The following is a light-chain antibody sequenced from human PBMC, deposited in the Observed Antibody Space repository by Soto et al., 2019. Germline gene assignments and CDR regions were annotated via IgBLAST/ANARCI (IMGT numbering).Light chain of an antibody. Sequence: QSVLTHPRSVSGSPGQSVTISCTGTSSDVGGYKYVSWYQQKPGKAPKLIIYGVSRWPSGVPNRFSGSKSGNRASLTISGLQAEDEGDYYCCSYAGGPEVFGTGTKVTVL. CDR3: CSYAGGPEV. J-gene: IGLJ1*01. CDR1: SSDVGGYKY. CDR2: GVS. V-gene: IGLV2-11*01.